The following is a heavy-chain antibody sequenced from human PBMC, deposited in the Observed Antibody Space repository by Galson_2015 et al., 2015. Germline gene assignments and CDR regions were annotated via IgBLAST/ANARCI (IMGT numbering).Heavy chain of an antibody. Sequence: LSLTCAVSGGSISSYYWSWFRQPPGRGLEWIGYIYYSGSTNYNPSLRSRVTISVDTSKNQFSLKLSSVTAADTAVYYCARVVATMVRGSPYYYGMDVWGQGTTVTVSS. CDR2: IYYSGST. V-gene: IGHV4-59*01. CDR3: ARVVATMVRGSPYYYGMDV. J-gene: IGHJ6*02. D-gene: IGHD3-10*01. CDR1: GGSISSYY.